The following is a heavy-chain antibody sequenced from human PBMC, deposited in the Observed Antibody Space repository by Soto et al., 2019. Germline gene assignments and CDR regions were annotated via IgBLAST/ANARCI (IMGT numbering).Heavy chain of an antibody. V-gene: IGHV1-2*04. Sequence: ASVKVSCKASGYTFTGYYMHWVRQAPGQGLEWMGWINPNSGGTNYAQKFQGWVTMTRDTSISTAYMELSRLRSDDTAVYYCARDRVRFLEWLTGDYYYYGMDVWGQGTTVTVSS. CDR1: GYTFTGYY. CDR2: INPNSGGT. J-gene: IGHJ6*02. CDR3: ARDRVRFLEWLTGDYYYYGMDV. D-gene: IGHD3-3*01.